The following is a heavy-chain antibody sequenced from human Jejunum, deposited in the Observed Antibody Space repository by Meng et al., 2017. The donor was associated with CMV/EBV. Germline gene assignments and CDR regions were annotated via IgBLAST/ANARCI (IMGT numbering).Heavy chain of an antibody. CDR2: INAGNGNT. D-gene: IGHD3-22*01. V-gene: IGHV1-3*01. CDR1: GYTLTSYA. Sequence: AEVKKPGVSVKVSCKASGYTLTSYAMHWVRQAPGQRLEWMGWINAGNGNTKYSQRFQGRVTITRDTSASTAYMELSSLRSEDTTVYYCARAGYDSSGYYPQPFDYWGQGTLVTVSS. CDR3: ARAGYDSSGYYPQPFDY. J-gene: IGHJ4*02.